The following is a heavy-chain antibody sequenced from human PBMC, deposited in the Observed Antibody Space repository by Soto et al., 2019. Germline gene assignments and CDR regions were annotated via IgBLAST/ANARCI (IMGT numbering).Heavy chain of an antibody. CDR1: EFTFSSYG. Sequence: GGSLRLSCVASEFTFSSYGMHWARQAPGKGLEWVALISYDGSNKYYADSVKGRFTISRDNSKNTLFPQMNSLRAEDTAVYYCAKVILGITGPTWAGKGGLDYWGQGTLVTVSS. V-gene: IGHV3-30*18. CDR2: ISYDGSNK. D-gene: IGHD3-10*01. J-gene: IGHJ4*02. CDR3: AKVILGITGPTWAGKGGLDY.